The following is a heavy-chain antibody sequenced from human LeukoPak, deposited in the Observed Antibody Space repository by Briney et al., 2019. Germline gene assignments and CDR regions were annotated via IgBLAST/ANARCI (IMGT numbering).Heavy chain of an antibody. CDR3: ARLPVVGATTETHFDY. Sequence: SETLSLTCTLSGRSLSSSSHLWGSIRRPPAGGLERNGCISNSGSTYYNPSLKSRLTISVDTSNNQFSLKLSSVTAADTAVYYCARLPVVGATTETHFDYWGRGTLVTVPS. V-gene: IGHV4-39*07. D-gene: IGHD1-26*01. CDR1: GRSLSSSSHL. J-gene: IGHJ4*02. CDR2: ISNSGST.